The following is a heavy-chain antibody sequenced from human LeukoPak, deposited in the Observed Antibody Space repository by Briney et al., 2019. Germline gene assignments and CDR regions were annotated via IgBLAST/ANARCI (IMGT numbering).Heavy chain of an antibody. D-gene: IGHD1-14*01. CDR2: ITNNGGRT. V-gene: IGHV3-64*02. Sequence: GGSLRLSCAASGFTFSSYGMHWVSQAPGKGLEYVSAITNNGGRTYYADSVKGRFTISRDNSKNTLYLQMGSLRVEDMAVYYCARASSTGPPDYWGQGTLVTVSS. J-gene: IGHJ4*02. CDR1: GFTFSSYG. CDR3: ARASSTGPPDY.